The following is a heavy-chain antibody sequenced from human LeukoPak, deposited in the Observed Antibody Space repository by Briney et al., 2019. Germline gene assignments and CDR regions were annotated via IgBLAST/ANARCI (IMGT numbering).Heavy chain of an antibody. CDR3: ARADGYNHAFDI. D-gene: IGHD5-24*01. CDR1: GFTFSSYS. V-gene: IGHV3-21*01. J-gene: IGHJ3*02. CDR2: ISSSSSYI. Sequence: PGGSLRLSCAASGFTFSSYSMNWGRPAPGKGLEWVSSISSSSSYIYYADSVKGRFTISRDNAKNSLYLQMNSLRAEDTAVYYCARADGYNHAFDIWGQGTMVTVSS.